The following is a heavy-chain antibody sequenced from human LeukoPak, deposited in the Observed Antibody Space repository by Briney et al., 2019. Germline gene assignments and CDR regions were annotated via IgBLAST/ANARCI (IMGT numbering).Heavy chain of an antibody. CDR3: ARDRGSTNYFDR. V-gene: IGHV3-48*01. D-gene: IGHD2-8*01. Sequence: GGALRLSCAASGFTFSSYSMNWVRQAPGKGGEWGSYISSSSSSNIYYADSGKGRFTIARDNDKNSLHMQMHSLKAAATAVYSCARDRGSTNYFDRWGQGTLVTVSS. J-gene: IGHJ4*02. CDR2: ISSSSSSNI. CDR1: GFTFSSYS.